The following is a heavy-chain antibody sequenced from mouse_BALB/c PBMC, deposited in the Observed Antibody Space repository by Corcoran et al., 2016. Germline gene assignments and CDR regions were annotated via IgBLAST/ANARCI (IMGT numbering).Heavy chain of an antibody. CDR2: ISPGSGRT. Sequence: QVQLQQSGAELMKPGASVKIPCKATGYTFSSYWIEWVKQRPGHGLEWIGEISPGSGRTNYNEKFKGKATFTADTSSNTAYMQLISLTSEDSAVYYCTRGYAKAMDYWGQGTSVTVSS. CDR1: GYTFSSYW. V-gene: IGHV1-9*01. CDR3: TRGYAKAMDY. D-gene: IGHD2-10*02. J-gene: IGHJ4*01.